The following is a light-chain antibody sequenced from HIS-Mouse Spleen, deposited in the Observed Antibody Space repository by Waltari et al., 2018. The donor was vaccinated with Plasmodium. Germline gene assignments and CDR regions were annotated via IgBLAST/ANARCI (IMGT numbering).Light chain of an antibody. J-gene: IGKJ4*01. Sequence: DIQMTKSPPSLPSSVRDRVAITCRASQSISSYLNWYQQKPGKAPKLLIYAASSLQSGVPSRFSGSGSGTDFTLTISSLQPEDFATYYCQQSYSTPPTFGGGTKVEIK. V-gene: IGKV1-39*01. CDR3: QQSYSTPPT. CDR1: QSISSY. CDR2: AAS.